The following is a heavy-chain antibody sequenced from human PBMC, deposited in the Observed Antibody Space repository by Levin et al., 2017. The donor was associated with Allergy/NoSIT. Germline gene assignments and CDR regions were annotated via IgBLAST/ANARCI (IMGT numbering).Heavy chain of an antibody. Sequence: SETLSLTCAVYGGSFSGYYWSWIRQPPGKGLEWIGEINHSGSTNYNPSLKSRVTISVDTSKNQFSLKLSSVTAADTAVYYCARVGLYYYYGMDVWGQGTTVTVSS. CDR2: INHSGST. CDR3: ARVGLYYYYGMDV. J-gene: IGHJ6*02. CDR1: GGSFSGYY. V-gene: IGHV4-34*01.